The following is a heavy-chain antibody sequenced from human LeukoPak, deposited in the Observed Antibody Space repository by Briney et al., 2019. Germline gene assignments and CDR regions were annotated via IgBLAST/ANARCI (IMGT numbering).Heavy chain of an antibody. V-gene: IGHV3-33*01. Sequence: GGSLRLSFAASGFIFSNDAMHWVRQAPGKGLEWVAFIWFDGSNKHYADSVKGRFTISRDNSEDTLYLQMNSLRAEDTAVYYCVRDPSGSGFAFDSWGQGTLVTVSP. D-gene: IGHD1-1*01. CDR3: VRDPSGSGFAFDS. CDR1: GFIFSNDA. J-gene: IGHJ4*02. CDR2: IWFDGSNK.